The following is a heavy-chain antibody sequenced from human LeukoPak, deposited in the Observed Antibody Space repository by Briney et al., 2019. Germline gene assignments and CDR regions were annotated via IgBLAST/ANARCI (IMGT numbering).Heavy chain of an antibody. CDR1: GFTVSSSY. J-gene: IGHJ6*02. Sequence: GGSLRLSCAASGFTVSSSYMTWVRPAPGKGLEGVSVIYSGGTTYYADSVKGRFTISRDNFKNTLYLQMNSLEAEDTAVYYFARGFPYCSSTSCYESLYGMDVWGQGTTVTVSS. CDR3: ARGFPYCSSTSCYESLYGMDV. D-gene: IGHD2-2*01. CDR2: IYSGGTT. V-gene: IGHV3-53*01.